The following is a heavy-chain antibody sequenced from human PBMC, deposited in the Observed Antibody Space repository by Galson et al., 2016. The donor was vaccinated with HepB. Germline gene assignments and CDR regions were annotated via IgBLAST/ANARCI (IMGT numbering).Heavy chain of an antibody. CDR2: INQDGSET. CDR1: GFTFSCYW. D-gene: IGHD3-22*01. CDR3: ARETGDYYDSRGYYSNNWFDP. V-gene: IGHV3-7*01. J-gene: IGHJ5*02. Sequence: SLRLSCAASGFTFSCYWMSWVRQAPGKGLEWVANINQDGSETNYVDSVKGRFTISRDNAKNSLYLQMNSLRAEDTAVYYCARETGDYYDSRGYYSNNWFDPWGQGTLVTVSS.